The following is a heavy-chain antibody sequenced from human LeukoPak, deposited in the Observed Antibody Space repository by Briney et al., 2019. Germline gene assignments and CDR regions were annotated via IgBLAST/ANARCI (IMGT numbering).Heavy chain of an antibody. CDR3: ATSVWLDNWFDP. D-gene: IGHD6-19*01. V-gene: IGHV4-34*01. CDR1: GESFSGYY. CDR2: INHSGST. Sequence: PSETLSLTCAVYGESFSGYYWSWIRQPPGKGLEWIGEINHSGSTNYNPSLKSRVTISVDTSKNQFSLKLSSVTAADTAVYYCATSVWLDNWFDPWGQGTLVTVSS. J-gene: IGHJ5*02.